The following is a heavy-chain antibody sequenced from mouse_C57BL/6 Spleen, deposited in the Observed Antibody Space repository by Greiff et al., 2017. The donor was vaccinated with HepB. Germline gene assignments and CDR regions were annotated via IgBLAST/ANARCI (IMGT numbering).Heavy chain of an antibody. CDR3: ARSRTGDWYFDV. CDR2: IYPYNGVS. CDR1: GYSFTGYY. V-gene: IGHV1-31*01. J-gene: IGHJ1*03. Sequence: EVKLMESGPELVKPGASVKISCKASGYSFTGYYMHWVKQSHGNILDWIGYIYPYNGVSSYNQKFKGKATLTVDKSSSTAYMELRSLTSEDSAVYYCARSRTGDWYFDVWGTGTTVTVSS. D-gene: IGHD4-1*01.